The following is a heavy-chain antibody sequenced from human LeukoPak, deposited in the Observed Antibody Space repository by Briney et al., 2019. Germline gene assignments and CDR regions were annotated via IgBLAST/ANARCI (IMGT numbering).Heavy chain of an antibody. J-gene: IGHJ6*03. V-gene: IGHV4-39*07. D-gene: IGHD3-22*01. CDR1: GGSISSYSYY. CDR2: IYYSGST. CDR3: ARGRVTMIVVVNSYYYSMDV. Sequence: SETLSLTCTVSGGSISSYSYYWGWIRQPPGKGLEWIGTIYYSGSTYYNPFLKSRVTISVDTSKNQFSLKLSSVTAADTALYYCARGRVTMIVVVNSYYYSMDVWGKGTTVTVSS.